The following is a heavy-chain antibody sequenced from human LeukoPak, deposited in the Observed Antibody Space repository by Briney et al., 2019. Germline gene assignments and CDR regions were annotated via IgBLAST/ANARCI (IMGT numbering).Heavy chain of an antibody. Sequence: GGSLTLSCAASGYTFSDFSVNWVRQAPGKGLEWVSSISVRSNYRYYADSVRGRFTISRDDARDSLFLQMNSLRAEDTAVYFCARLRRNNDRSGYYYYYDYWGQGTLVTVSS. J-gene: IGHJ4*02. CDR2: ISVRSNYR. CDR1: GYTFSDFS. V-gene: IGHV3-21*01. D-gene: IGHD3-22*01. CDR3: ARLRRNNDRSGYYYYYDY.